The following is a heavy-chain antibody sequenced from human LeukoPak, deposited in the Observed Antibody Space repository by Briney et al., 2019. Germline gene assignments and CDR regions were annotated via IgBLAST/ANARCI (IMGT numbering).Heavy chain of an antibody. CDR3: AKDDDRTLLGSSLDY. J-gene: IGHJ4*02. Sequence: GGSLRLSCAASGFTFSSYAMHWVRQAPGMGLEWLAFIQHDGNNEKYADSVRGRFSISRDNSKNTLYLQMTSLRPEDTAVYYCAKDDDRTLLGSSLDYWGQGNLVTVSS. V-gene: IGHV3-30*02. CDR2: IQHDGNNE. D-gene: IGHD3-16*01. CDR1: GFTFSSYA.